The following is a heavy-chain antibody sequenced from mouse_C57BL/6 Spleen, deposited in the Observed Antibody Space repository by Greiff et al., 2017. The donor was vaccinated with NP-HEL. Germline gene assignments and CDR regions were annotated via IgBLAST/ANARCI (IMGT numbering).Heavy chain of an antibody. V-gene: IGHV1-80*01. CDR3: ARHWDGGSYYFDY. J-gene: IGHJ2*01. D-gene: IGHD4-1*01. CDR2: IYPGDGDT. Sequence: QVQLKQSGAELVKPGASVKISCKASGYAFSSYWMNWVKQRPGKGLEWIGQIYPGDGDTNYNGKFKGKATLTADKSSSTAYMQLSSLTSEDSAVYFCARHWDGGSYYFDYWGQGTTLTVSS. CDR1: GYAFSSYW.